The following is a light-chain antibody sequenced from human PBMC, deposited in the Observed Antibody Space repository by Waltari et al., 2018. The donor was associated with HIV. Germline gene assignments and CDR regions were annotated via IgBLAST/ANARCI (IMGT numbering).Light chain of an antibody. CDR1: QSISSD. Sequence: DIQMTQSPSSLSASVGDRVTITCRASQSISSDLNWYQHEPGKAPKLLIYAASSLQSGVPSRFTGSGSGTDFSLTISSLEPEDFAAYYCLRSFSTPWTFGQGTMVEIK. CDR2: AAS. V-gene: IGKV1-39*01. J-gene: IGKJ1*01. CDR3: LRSFSTPWT.